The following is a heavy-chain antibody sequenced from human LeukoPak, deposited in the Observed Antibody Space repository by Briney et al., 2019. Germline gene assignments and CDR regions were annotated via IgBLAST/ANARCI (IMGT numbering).Heavy chain of an antibody. CDR3: ARYIEVVEDSSAPTHY. CDR1: GYTFTGYY. V-gene: IGHV1-2*02. Sequence: GASVTVSCKASGYTFTGYYMHWVRQAPGQGLEWMGWINPNRGGTNYAQKFQGRVTMTRDMSISTAYMELSRLRSDDTAVYYCARYIEVVEDSSAPTHYWGQGTLVTVSS. CDR2: INPNRGGT. D-gene: IGHD3-22*01. J-gene: IGHJ4*02.